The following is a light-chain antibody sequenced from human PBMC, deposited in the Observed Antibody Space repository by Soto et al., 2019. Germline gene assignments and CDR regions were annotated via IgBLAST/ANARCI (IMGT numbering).Light chain of an antibody. CDR3: QQYNNWPT. CDR2: DAS. V-gene: IGKV3-11*01. J-gene: IGKJ1*01. CDR1: QSVSSY. Sequence: EIVLTQSPATLSLSPGERATLSCRASQSVSSYLAWYQQKPGQAPRLLIYDASNRATGIPARFSGSGSGTEFTLPISSLQSEDFAVYSCQQYNNWPTFGPGTKVDIK.